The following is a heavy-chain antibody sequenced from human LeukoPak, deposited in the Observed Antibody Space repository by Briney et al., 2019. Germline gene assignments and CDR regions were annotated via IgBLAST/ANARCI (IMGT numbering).Heavy chain of an antibody. D-gene: IGHD3-22*01. Sequence: GGSLRLSCEGSGFTFSNYWMGWVRQAPGKGLQWVANIKTDGSEKYYVDSVKGRFTISRDNAKNSLYLQMNGLRAEDTAVYYCATYSSLNRREFQYWGQGTLLTVSS. CDR2: IKTDGSEK. CDR1: GFTFSNYW. CDR3: ATYSSLNRREFQY. V-gene: IGHV3-7*01. J-gene: IGHJ1*01.